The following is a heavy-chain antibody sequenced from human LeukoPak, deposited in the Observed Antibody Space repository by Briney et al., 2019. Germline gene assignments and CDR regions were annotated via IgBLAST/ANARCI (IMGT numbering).Heavy chain of an antibody. CDR3: ARDNARGGSFSDYLRYFQH. V-gene: IGHV4-61*02. J-gene: IGHJ1*01. D-gene: IGHD5/OR15-5a*01. CDR1: GDSLISGSYY. CDR2: IYTSGST. Sequence: SETLSLTCTVSGDSLISGSYYWSWIRQPAGKGLEWIGRIYTSGSTNYNPSLKSRVTISVDTSTNQFSLNLSSVTAADTAVYFCARDNARGGSFSDYLRYFQHWGQGTLVTVSS.